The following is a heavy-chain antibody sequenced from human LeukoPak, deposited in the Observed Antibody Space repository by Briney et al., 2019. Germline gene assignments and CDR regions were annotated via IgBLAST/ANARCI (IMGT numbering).Heavy chain of an antibody. CDR2: IYTSGST. CDR3: AREGPVLRFLEWLLSDAFDI. CDR1: GGSISSYY. D-gene: IGHD3-3*01. V-gene: IGHV4-4*07. Sequence: ASETLSLTCTVSGGSISSYYWSWIRQPAGKGLEWIGRIYTSGSTNYNPSLKSRVTMPVDTSKNQFSLKLSSVTAADTAVYYCAREGPVLRFLEWLLSDAFDIWGQGTMVTVSS. J-gene: IGHJ3*02.